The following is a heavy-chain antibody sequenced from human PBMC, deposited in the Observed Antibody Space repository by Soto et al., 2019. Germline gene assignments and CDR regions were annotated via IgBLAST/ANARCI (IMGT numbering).Heavy chain of an antibody. CDR2: IDWADDK. D-gene: IGHD5-18*01. V-gene: IGHV2-70*01. Sequence: SGPTLVNPTQTLTLTCTFSGFSLSTTGMCVSWIRQPPGKALEWLALIDWADDKYYSTSLKTRLTISKDTSKNQVVLTMTNVEPVDTATYFCSRAVGGFTYGYPDYWGQETLVTVS. CDR3: SRAVGGFTYGYPDY. CDR1: GFSLSTTGMC. J-gene: IGHJ4*02.